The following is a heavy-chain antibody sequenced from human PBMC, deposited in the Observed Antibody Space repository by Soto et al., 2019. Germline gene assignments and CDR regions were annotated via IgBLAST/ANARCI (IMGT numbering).Heavy chain of an antibody. D-gene: IGHD2-2*01. V-gene: IGHV3-49*04. CDR1: GFTFGDYA. J-gene: IGHJ6*02. CDR2: IRSKAYGGTT. CDR3: TRDIVVVPAAAIIHYYGMDV. Sequence: AGGSLRLSCTASGFTFGDYAMSWVRQAPGKGLEWVGFIRSKAYGGTTEYAASVKGRFTISRDDSKSIAYLQMNSLKTEDTAVYYCTRDIVVVPAAAIIHYYGMDVWGQGTTVTVSS.